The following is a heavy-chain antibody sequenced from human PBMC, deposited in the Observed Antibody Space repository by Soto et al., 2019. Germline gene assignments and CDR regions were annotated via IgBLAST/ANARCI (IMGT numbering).Heavy chain of an antibody. CDR1: GGSISSSSYY. Sequence: QLQLQESGPGLVKPSETLSLTCTVSGGSISSSSYYWGWIRQPPGKGLEWIGSIYYSGSTYYNPSLKSRVTISVDTSKNQFSLKLGSVTAADTAVYYCARLRSDPVLRYFDFFDYWGQGTLVTVSS. D-gene: IGHD3-9*01. CDR2: IYYSGST. V-gene: IGHV4-39*01. J-gene: IGHJ4*02. CDR3: ARLRSDPVLRYFDFFDY.